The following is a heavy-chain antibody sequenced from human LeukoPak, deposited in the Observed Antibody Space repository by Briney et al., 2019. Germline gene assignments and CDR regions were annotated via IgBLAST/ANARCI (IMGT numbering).Heavy chain of an antibody. J-gene: IGHJ5*02. CDR2: IIPIFGTA. CDR1: GGTFSSYA. CDR3: AREGPWGYYDSSGSNWFDP. D-gene: IGHD3-22*01. V-gene: IGHV1-69*13. Sequence: SVTVSCKASGGTFSSYAISWVRQAPGQGLEWMGGIIPIFGTANYAQKFQGRVTITADESTSTAYMELSSLRSEDTAVYYCAREGPWGYYDSSGSNWFDPWGQGILVTVSS.